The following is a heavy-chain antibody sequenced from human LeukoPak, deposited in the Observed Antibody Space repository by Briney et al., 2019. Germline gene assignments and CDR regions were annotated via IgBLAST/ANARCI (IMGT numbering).Heavy chain of an antibody. CDR3: ARDRGIAVAGHDAFDI. CDR1: GYTFTVYY. D-gene: IGHD6-19*01. CDR2: INPNSGGT. Sequence: GASVRLSCKASGYTFTVYYMHWVRQAPGQGLVWMGWINPNSGGTNYAQKFQGRVTMTRDTSISTAYMELSRLRADDTAVYYCARDRGIAVAGHDAFDIWGQGTIVTVSS. J-gene: IGHJ3*02. V-gene: IGHV1-2*02.